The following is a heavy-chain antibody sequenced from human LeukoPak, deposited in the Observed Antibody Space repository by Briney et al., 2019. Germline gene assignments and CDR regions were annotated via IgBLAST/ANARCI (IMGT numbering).Heavy chain of an antibody. Sequence: KSSETLSLTCAVSGGSISSSNWWSWVRQPPGKGLEWIGEIYHSGSTNYNPSLKSRVTISVDMSKNQFSLKLSSVTAADTAVYYCARDARKFILTGYYDNLNWFDPWGQGTLVTVSS. J-gene: IGHJ5*02. D-gene: IGHD3-9*01. V-gene: IGHV4-4*02. CDR2: IYHSGST. CDR3: ARDARKFILTGYYDNLNWFDP. CDR1: GGSISSSNW.